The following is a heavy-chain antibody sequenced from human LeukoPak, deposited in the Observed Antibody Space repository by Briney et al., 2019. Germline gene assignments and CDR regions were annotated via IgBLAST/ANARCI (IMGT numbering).Heavy chain of an antibody. V-gene: IGHV1-69*01. CDR2: IIPIFGTA. Sequence: SVKVSCKTSGGTFSSYGISWVRQTPGQGLEWMGGIIPIFGTANYAQKFQGRVTITADASTSTAYMELSSLRSEDTAVYYCARANCSGGSCYSDFDYWGQGTLVTVSS. J-gene: IGHJ4*02. CDR3: ARANCSGGSCYSDFDY. CDR1: GGTFSSYG. D-gene: IGHD2-15*01.